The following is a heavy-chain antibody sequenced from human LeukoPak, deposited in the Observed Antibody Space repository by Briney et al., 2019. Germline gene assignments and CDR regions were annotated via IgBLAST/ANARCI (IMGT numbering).Heavy chain of an antibody. J-gene: IGHJ4*02. CDR3: VRDRGYCSGGTCYALWDY. D-gene: IGHD2-15*01. Sequence: GGSLRLSCAASGFTFSNYWMTWVRQAPGKGPEWVAHIKEDGGEKHYVDPVKGRFTISRDNAKNSLYLQMNSLRAEDTAMYYCVRDRGYCSGGTCYALWDYWGQGTLVTVSS. CDR2: IKEDGGEK. CDR1: GFTFSNYW. V-gene: IGHV3-7*01.